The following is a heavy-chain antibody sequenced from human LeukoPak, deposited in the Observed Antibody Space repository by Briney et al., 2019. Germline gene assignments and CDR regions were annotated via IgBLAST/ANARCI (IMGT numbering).Heavy chain of an antibody. D-gene: IGHD1-1*01. Sequence: SETLSLTCTVSGGSISSYYWSWIRQPPGKGLEWIGYIYYSGSTNYNPSLKSRVTISVDTSKNQFSLKLSSVTAADTAVYYCARHSTASGYLDYFDYWGQGTLVTVSS. J-gene: IGHJ4*02. CDR1: GGSISSYY. V-gene: IGHV4-59*08. CDR3: ARHSTASGYLDYFDY. CDR2: IYYSGST.